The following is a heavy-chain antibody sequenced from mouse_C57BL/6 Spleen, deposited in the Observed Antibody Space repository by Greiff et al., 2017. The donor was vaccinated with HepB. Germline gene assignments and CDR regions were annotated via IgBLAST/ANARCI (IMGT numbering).Heavy chain of an antibody. J-gene: IGHJ2*01. CDR3: TLITTVVAPFDY. D-gene: IGHD1-1*01. Sequence: QVQLQQSGAELVRPGASVTLSCKASGYTFTDYEIHWVKQTPVHGLEWIGAIDPETGGTAYNQKFKGKAILTADKSSSTAYMELRSLTSEDSAVYYCTLITTVVAPFDYWGQGTTLTVSS. CDR2: IDPETGGT. V-gene: IGHV1-15*01. CDR1: GYTFTDYE.